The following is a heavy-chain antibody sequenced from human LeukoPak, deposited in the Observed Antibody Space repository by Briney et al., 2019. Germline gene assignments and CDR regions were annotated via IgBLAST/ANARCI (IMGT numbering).Heavy chain of an antibody. CDR1: GFTFRNCA. CDR3: AKHVSGSLFYFDY. CDR2: ISGTGYNT. V-gene: IGHV3-23*01. D-gene: IGHD3-10*01. J-gene: IGHJ4*02. Sequence: GGSLRLSCAASGFTFRNCAMSWVRQAPGKGLEWVSGISGTGYNTYYADSVKGRFTISRDNSKNTLYLQMNSLGAKDTAVYYCAKHVSGSLFYFDYWGQRTLVTVSS.